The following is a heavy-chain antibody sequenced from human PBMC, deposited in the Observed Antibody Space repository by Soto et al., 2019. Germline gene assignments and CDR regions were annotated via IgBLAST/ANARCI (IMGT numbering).Heavy chain of an antibody. CDR1: GFTFSSYE. D-gene: IGHD3-3*01. Sequence: GGSLRLSCAASGFTFSSYEMNWVRQAPGKGLEWVSYISSSGSTIYYADSVKGRFTISRDNAKNSLYLQMNSLRAEDTAVYYCARHYVFWRGYYRDWGGMDVWGQG. J-gene: IGHJ6*02. V-gene: IGHV3-48*03. CDR2: ISSSGSTI. CDR3: ARHYVFWRGYYRDWGGMDV.